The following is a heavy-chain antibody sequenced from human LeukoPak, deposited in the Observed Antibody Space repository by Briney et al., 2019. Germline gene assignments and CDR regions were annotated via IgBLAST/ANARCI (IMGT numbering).Heavy chain of an antibody. CDR2: IVVGSGNT. J-gene: IGHJ4*02. D-gene: IGHD3-9*01. V-gene: IGHV1-58*02. CDR3: ARDILTGYYSY. CDR1: GFTFTSSA. Sequence: GASVKVSCKASGFTFTSSAMQWVRQARGQRREWIGWIVVGSGNTNYAQKFQERVTITRDMSTSTAYMELSSLRSEDTAVYYCARDILTGYYSYWGQGTLVTVSS.